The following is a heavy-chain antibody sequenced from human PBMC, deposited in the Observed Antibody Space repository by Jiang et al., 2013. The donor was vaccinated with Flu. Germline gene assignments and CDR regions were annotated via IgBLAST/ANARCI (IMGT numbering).Heavy chain of an antibody. CDR3: ARDMFDYYGDYEDAFDI. D-gene: IGHD4-17*01. Sequence: RLSCAASGFTFTDYVMGWVRQAPGKGLEWVSTISGSGSTTHYADSVKGRFTISRDNSKNTLYLQMNSLRAEDTAVYYCARDMFDYYGDYEDAFDIWGQGTMVTVSS. J-gene: IGHJ3*02. CDR1: GFTFTDYV. CDR2: ISGSGSTT. V-gene: IGHV3-23*01.